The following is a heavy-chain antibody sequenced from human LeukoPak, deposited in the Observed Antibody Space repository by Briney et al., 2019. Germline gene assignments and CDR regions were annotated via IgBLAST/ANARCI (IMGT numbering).Heavy chain of an antibody. CDR1: GGSFSGYY. CDR2: IYYSGST. Sequence: PSETLSLTCAVYGGSFSGYYWSWIRQPPGKGLEWIGYIYYSGSTNYNPSLKSRVTISVDTSKNQFSLKLSSVTAADTAVYYCARGWKLRYFDWLGRSPRYYYYMDVWGKGTTVTVSS. D-gene: IGHD3-9*01. CDR3: ARGWKLRYFDWLGRSPRYYYYMDV. V-gene: IGHV4-59*01. J-gene: IGHJ6*03.